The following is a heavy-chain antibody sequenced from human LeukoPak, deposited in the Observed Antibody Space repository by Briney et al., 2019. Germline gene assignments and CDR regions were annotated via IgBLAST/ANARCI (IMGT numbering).Heavy chain of an antibody. CDR2: INPNSGGT. J-gene: IGHJ4*02. V-gene: IGHV1-2*02. Sequence: ASVKVSRKASGYTFTGYYMHWVRQAPGQGLEWMGWINPNSGGTNYAQMFQGRVTMTRDTSISTAYMELSRLRSDDTAVYYCARGQDTAMAHFDYWGQGTLVTVSS. D-gene: IGHD5-18*01. CDR3: ARGQDTAMAHFDY. CDR1: GYTFTGYY.